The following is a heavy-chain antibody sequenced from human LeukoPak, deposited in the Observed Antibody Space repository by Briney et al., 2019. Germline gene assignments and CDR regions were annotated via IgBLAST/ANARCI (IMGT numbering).Heavy chain of an antibody. Sequence: GGSLRLSCAASGFNFRPFWMHWVRQAPGKGLVWVSHINSDESTKKYADAVKGRFTISRDNAKNTLYLQMDSLRDEDTAVYYCVRDRGNPDAFNIWGQGTMVTVSS. V-gene: IGHV3-74*03. CDR1: GFNFRPFW. D-gene: IGHD4-23*01. CDR3: VRDRGNPDAFNI. CDR2: INSDESTK. J-gene: IGHJ3*02.